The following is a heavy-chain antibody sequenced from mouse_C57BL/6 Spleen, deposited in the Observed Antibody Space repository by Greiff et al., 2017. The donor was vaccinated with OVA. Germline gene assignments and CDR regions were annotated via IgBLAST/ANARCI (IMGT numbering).Heavy chain of an antibody. CDR3: TTKRYGSSH. V-gene: IGHV14-1*01. Sequence: EVQLQQSGAELVRPGASVKLSCTASGFNIKDYYMHWVKQRPEQGLEWIGRIDPEDGDTEYAPKFKGKATMTADTSSNTAYLQLRSLTSEDAAVYYCTTKRYGSSHWGQGTLVTVSA. D-gene: IGHD1-1*01. CDR2: IDPEDGDT. J-gene: IGHJ3*01. CDR1: GFNIKDYY.